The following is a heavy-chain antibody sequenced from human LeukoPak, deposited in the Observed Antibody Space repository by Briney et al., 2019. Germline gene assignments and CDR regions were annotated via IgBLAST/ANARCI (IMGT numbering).Heavy chain of an antibody. V-gene: IGHV4-34*01. D-gene: IGHD3-3*01. J-gene: IGHJ3*02. CDR1: GGSFSGYY. CDR2: INHSGST. CDR3: ARESLRVNAFDI. Sequence: PSETLSLTCAVYGGSFSGYYWSWIRQPPGKGLEWIGEINHSGSTNYNPSLKSRVTISVDTSKNQFSLKLSSVTAADTAVYYCARESLRVNAFDIWGQGTMVTVSS.